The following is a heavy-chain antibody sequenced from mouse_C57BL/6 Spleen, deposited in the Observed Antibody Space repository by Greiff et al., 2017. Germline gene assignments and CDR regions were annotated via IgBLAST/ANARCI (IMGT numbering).Heavy chain of an antibody. CDR3: ARPYDYDGAWFAY. J-gene: IGHJ3*01. Sequence: EVKLVESGGGLVKPGGSLKLSCAASGFTFSSYTMSWVRQTPEKRLEWVATISGGGGNTYYPDSVKGRFTISRDNAKNTLYLQMSSLRSEDTAVYYCARPYDYDGAWFAYWGQGTLVTVSA. CDR2: ISGGGGNT. D-gene: IGHD2-4*01. V-gene: IGHV5-9*04. CDR1: GFTFSSYT.